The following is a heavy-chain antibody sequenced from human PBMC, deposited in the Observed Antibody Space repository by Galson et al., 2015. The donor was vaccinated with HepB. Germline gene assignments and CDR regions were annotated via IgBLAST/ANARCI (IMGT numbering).Heavy chain of an antibody. Sequence: SLRLSCAASGFTFSSYSMNWVRQAPGKGLEWVSYISSSSSTIYYADSVKGRFTISRDNAKNSLYLQMNSLRAEDTAVYYCARGDSSSRYWGRGTLVTVSS. CDR1: GFTFSSYS. J-gene: IGHJ4*02. D-gene: IGHD6-13*01. CDR2: ISSSSSTI. V-gene: IGHV3-48*01. CDR3: ARGDSSSRY.